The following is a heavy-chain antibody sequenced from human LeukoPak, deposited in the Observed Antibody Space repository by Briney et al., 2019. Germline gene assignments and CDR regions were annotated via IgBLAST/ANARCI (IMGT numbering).Heavy chain of an antibody. CDR1: GGTFSSYA. Sequence: GASVKVSCKASGGTFSSYAINWVRQAPGQGLEWMGRIIPILGIANYAQKFQGRVTITADKSTSTAYMELSSLRSEDTAVYYCARSQWSGELSLDYWGQRTLVTVSS. D-gene: IGHD3-10*01. J-gene: IGHJ4*02. CDR2: IIPILGIA. CDR3: ARSQWSGELSLDY. V-gene: IGHV1-69*04.